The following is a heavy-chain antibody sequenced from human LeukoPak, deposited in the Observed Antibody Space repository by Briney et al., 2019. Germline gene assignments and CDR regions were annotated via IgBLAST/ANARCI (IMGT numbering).Heavy chain of an antibody. V-gene: IGHV3-48*01. J-gene: IGHJ4*02. Sequence: GGSLRLSCAASGFTFSAYSMNWVRQAPGEGLEWVSYISSLSGTIYYADSVRGRFSISRDNAKNSLYLQMDSLRAEDTAVYYCARDRVDILTGYYADYWGQGTLVTVSS. CDR1: GFTFSAYS. CDR2: ISSLSGTI. CDR3: ARDRVDILTGYYADY. D-gene: IGHD3-9*01.